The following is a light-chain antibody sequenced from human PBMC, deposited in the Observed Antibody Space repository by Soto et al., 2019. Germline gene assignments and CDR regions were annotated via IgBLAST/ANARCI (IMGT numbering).Light chain of an antibody. J-gene: IGLJ1*01. CDR2: SNS. CDR1: SSNIGSNT. Sequence: QSVLTQPPSASGTPGQRVTISCSGSSSNIGSNTVNWYQQLPGTAPKLLIYSNSQRPSGVPDRFSGSKSGTSASLAVSWLQSEDEADYNCAAWDDSLNGYVFGIGTKVTVL. CDR3: AAWDDSLNGYV. V-gene: IGLV1-44*01.